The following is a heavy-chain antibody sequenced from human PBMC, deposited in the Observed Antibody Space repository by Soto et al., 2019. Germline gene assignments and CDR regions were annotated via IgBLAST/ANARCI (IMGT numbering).Heavy chain of an antibody. V-gene: IGHV3-30*18. Sequence: QPGGSLRLSCAASGFTFSSYGMHWVRQAPGKGLEWVAVISYDGSNKYYADSVKGRFTISRENSKNTLYLQMNSLRAEDTAVYYCANVYHGMDVWGQGTTVTLSS. J-gene: IGHJ6*02. CDR3: ANVYHGMDV. CDR1: GFTFSSYG. CDR2: ISYDGSNK.